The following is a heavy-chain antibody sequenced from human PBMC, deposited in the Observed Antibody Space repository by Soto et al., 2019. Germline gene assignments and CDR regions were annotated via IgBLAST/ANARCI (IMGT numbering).Heavy chain of an antibody. CDR3: AREDRGSYYADY. J-gene: IGHJ4*02. D-gene: IGHD1-26*01. CDR2: IIPIFGTA. CDR1: GGTFSSYA. V-gene: IGHV1-69*06. Sequence: SVKVSCKASGGTFSSYAISWVRQAPGQGLEWMGGIIPIFGTANYAQKFQGRVTITADKSTSTAYMELSSLRSEDTAVYYCAREDRGSYYADYWGQGTLVTVSS.